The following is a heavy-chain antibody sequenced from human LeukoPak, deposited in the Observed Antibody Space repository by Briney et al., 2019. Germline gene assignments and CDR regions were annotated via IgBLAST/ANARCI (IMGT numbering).Heavy chain of an antibody. CDR3: AREQEQTTGWFDP. D-gene: IGHD4-17*01. Sequence: SETLSLTCTVSGGSISSGDYYWSWIRQPPGKGLEWIGYIYYSGSTYYNPSLKSRVTISVDTSKNQFSLKLSSVTAADTAVYYCAREQEQTTGWFDPWGQGTLVTVSS. J-gene: IGHJ5*02. CDR1: GGSISSGDYY. V-gene: IGHV4-30-4*01. CDR2: IYYSGST.